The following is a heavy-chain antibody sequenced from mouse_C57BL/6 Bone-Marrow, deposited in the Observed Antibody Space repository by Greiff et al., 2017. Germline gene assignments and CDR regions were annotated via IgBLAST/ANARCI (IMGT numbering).Heavy chain of an antibody. J-gene: IGHJ3*01. V-gene: IGHV1-64*01. CDR2: IHPNSGST. Sequence: QVQLQQPGAELVKPGASVKLSCKASGYTFTSYWMHWVKQRPGQGLEWIGMIHPNSGSTNYNEKFKSKATLTVDKSSSTAYMPLSSLTSEDSAVYYCARWGGAWFAYWGQGTLVTVSA. CDR3: ARWGGAWFAY. CDR1: GYTFTSYW.